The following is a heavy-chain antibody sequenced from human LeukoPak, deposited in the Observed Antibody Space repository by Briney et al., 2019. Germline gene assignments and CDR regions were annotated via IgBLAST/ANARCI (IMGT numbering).Heavy chain of an antibody. V-gene: IGHV3-30*02. CDR3: AKESGTDWAVAGTGYFDY. D-gene: IGHD6-19*01. CDR1: GFTFSSYG. CDR2: IRYDGSNK. Sequence: GGSLRLSCAESGFTFSSYGTNWVRQAPGKGLEWVAFIRYDGSNKYYADSVKGRFTISRDNSKNTLYLQMNSLRAEDTAVYYCAKESGTDWAVAGTGYFDYWGQGTLVTVSS. J-gene: IGHJ4*02.